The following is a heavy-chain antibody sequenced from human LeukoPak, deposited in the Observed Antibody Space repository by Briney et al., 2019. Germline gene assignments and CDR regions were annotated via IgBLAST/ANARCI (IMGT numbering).Heavy chain of an antibody. CDR1: GYTFTDNH. Sequence: ASVKVSCKASGYTFTDNHMYWIRQAPGQGPECMGWINPNSGGTNYAQKFQGRITMTRDTSISTAYMELSRLTSDDTAIYFCARELGRNAFDIWGQGTMVGVSP. J-gene: IGHJ3*02. CDR3: ARELGRNAFDI. CDR2: INPNSGGT. V-gene: IGHV1-2*02. D-gene: IGHD7-27*01.